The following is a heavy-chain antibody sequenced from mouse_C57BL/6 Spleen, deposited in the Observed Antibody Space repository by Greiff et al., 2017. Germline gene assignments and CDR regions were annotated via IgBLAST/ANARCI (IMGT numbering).Heavy chain of an antibody. J-gene: IGHJ3*01. Sequence: EVKLQESGAELVRPGASVKLSCTASGFNIKDYYMHWVKQRPEQGLEWIGRIDPEDGDTEYAPKFQGKATMTADTSSNTAYLQLSSLTSEDTAVYYGTKEDYGSSYVWFAYWGQGTLVTVSA. V-gene: IGHV14-1*01. CDR2: IDPEDGDT. D-gene: IGHD1-1*01. CDR3: TKEDYGSSYVWFAY. CDR1: GFNIKDYY.